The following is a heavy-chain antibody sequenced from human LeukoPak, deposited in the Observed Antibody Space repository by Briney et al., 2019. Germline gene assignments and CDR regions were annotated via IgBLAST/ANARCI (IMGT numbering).Heavy chain of an antibody. V-gene: IGHV3-23*01. CDR2: ISGSGGST. CDR1: GFTFSSYA. Sequence: GGSLRLSCAASGFTFSSYAMGWVRQAPGKGLEWVSAISGSGGSTYYADSVKGRFTISRDNSKNTLYLQMNSLRAEDTAVYYCAKAYDFWSGINWFDPWGQGTLVTVSS. J-gene: IGHJ5*02. D-gene: IGHD3-3*01. CDR3: AKAYDFWSGINWFDP.